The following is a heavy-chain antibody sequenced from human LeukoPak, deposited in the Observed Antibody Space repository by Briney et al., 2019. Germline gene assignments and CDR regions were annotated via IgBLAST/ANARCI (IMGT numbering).Heavy chain of an antibody. CDR3: AKDRIRNYSGSGSNSLEY. D-gene: IGHD3-10*01. CDR2: IRYDGTNK. V-gene: IGHV3-30*02. Sequence: GGSLRLSCAASGFTFSSYGMHWVRQAPGKGLEWVTFIRYDGTNKIYADSVKGRFTISRDNSKNIVYLQINSLRAEDTAVYYCAKDRIRNYSGSGSNSLEYWGQGTLVTVSS. J-gene: IGHJ4*02. CDR1: GFTFSSYG.